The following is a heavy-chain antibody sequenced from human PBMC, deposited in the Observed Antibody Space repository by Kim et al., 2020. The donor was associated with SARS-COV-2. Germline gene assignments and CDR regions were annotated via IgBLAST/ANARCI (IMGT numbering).Heavy chain of an antibody. CDR2: IYYSGDT. D-gene: IGHD3-16*01. J-gene: IGHJ5*01. CDR1: GDYINDYY. Sequence: SETLSLTCTVSGDYINDYYWNWIRRPPGRGLEWIGYIYYSGDTKYNPSLESRVTISVDRSQHQLSLRLTSVTDADTACYYFARVKFIGAFNSWGHGS. V-gene: IGHV4-59*01. CDR3: ARVKFIGAFNS.